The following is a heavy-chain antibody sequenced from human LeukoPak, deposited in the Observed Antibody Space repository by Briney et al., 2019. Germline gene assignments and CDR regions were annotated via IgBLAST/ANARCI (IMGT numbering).Heavy chain of an antibody. V-gene: IGHV1-2*02. D-gene: IGHD3-10*01. Sequence: ASVKVPCKASGYTFTGYYMHWVRQAPGQGLEWMGWINPNSGGTNYAQKFQGRVTMTRDTSISTAYMELSRLRSDDTAVYYCARDPLRFGELLGYFDYWGQGTLVTVSS. CDR3: ARDPLRFGELLGYFDY. CDR1: GYTFTGYY. CDR2: INPNSGGT. J-gene: IGHJ4*02.